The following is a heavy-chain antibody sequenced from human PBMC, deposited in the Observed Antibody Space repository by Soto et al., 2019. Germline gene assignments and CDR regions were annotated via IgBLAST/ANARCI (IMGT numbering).Heavy chain of an antibody. D-gene: IGHD1-20*01. J-gene: IGHJ6*02. V-gene: IGHV4-4*02. CDR3: ARLREVIDNFYQYHGLDV. Sequence: QVQLQESGPGLVKPSETLSLTCAVSGGSISGHWWTWVRRPPGQGLEWIGEIGHRGTTNYNPSLEGRFTISVDGSKNQFSLTLSSVTAADTAVYYCARLREVIDNFYQYHGLDVWGQGTTVTVSS. CDR1: GGSISGHW. CDR2: IGHRGTT.